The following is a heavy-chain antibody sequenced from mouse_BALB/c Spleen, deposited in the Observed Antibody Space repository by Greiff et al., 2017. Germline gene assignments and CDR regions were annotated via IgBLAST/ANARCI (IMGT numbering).Heavy chain of an antibody. V-gene: IGHV14-3*02. Sequence: EVQRVESGAELVKPGASVKLSCTASGFNIKDTYMHWVKQRPEQGLEWIGRIDPANGNTKYDPKFQGKATITADTSSNTAYLQLSSLTSEDTAVYYCAGVEVYFDYWGQGTTLTVSS. CDR3: AGVEVYFDY. CDR1: GFNIKDTY. J-gene: IGHJ2*01. CDR2: IDPANGNT.